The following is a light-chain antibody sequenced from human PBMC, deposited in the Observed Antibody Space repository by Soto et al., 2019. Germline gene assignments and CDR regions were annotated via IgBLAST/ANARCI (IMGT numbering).Light chain of an antibody. V-gene: IGKV3-15*01. Sequence: EIVMTQSAATLSVSPGERATLSCRASQSVSSNLAWYQQKPGQAPRLLIYGASTRATGIPARFSGSGSGTEFTLTISSLQSEDFAVYYCQQYNNWPLTFGQGT. CDR2: GAS. CDR1: QSVSSN. J-gene: IGKJ1*01. CDR3: QQYNNWPLT.